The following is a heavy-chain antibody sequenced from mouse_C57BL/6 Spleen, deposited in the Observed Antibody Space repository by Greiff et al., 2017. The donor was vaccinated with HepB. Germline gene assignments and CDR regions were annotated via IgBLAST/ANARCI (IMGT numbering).Heavy chain of an antibody. CDR2: INYDGSST. J-gene: IGHJ1*03. CDR1: GFTFSDYY. V-gene: IGHV5-16*01. D-gene: IGHD1-1*01. CDR3: ARRGYYYGSSYFWYFDV. Sequence: DVQLVESEGGLVQPGSSMKLSCTASGFTFSDYYMAWVRQVPEKGLEWVANINYDGSSTYYLDSLKSRFIISRDNAKNILYLQMSSLKSEDTATYYCARRGYYYGSSYFWYFDVWGTGTTVTVSS.